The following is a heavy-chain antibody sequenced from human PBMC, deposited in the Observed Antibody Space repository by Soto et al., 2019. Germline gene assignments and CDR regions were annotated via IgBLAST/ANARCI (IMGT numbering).Heavy chain of an antibody. J-gene: IGHJ4*02. CDR2: IYYSGST. Sequence: SEALSLTCSVSGASISSYYWSWIRQPPGKGLEWIGYIYYSGSTNYNPSLKSRVTISVDTPKNQFSLKLSSVTVADTAVYYCARRYGGNFDYWGQGTLVTVSS. V-gene: IGHV4-59*01. CDR1: GASISSYY. CDR3: ARRYGGNFDY. D-gene: IGHD1-26*01.